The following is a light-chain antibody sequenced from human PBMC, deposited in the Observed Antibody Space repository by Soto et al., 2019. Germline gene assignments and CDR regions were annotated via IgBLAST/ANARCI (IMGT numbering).Light chain of an antibody. V-gene: IGKV3-20*01. CDR2: AAS. J-gene: IGKJ1*01. CDR3: QQYGSSPRT. Sequence: EIVITQSRATRSVWPGVRVALSCRASQSVSSKLAWYQQKPGQAPRLLIYAASNRATGIPTRFSGSGSGTGFTLTICRLEPEDFAVYYCQQYGSSPRTFGQGPKVDIK. CDR1: QSVSSK.